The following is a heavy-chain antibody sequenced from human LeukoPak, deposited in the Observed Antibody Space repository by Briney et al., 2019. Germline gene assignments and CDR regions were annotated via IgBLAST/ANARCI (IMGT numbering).Heavy chain of an antibody. V-gene: IGHV3-11*04. CDR3: ANFWSGYSPFDY. CDR1: GFTSSDYY. CDR2: ISSSGSTM. D-gene: IGHD3-3*01. J-gene: IGHJ4*02. Sequence: GGSLRLSCAASGFTSSDYYMSWIRQAPGKGLEWVSYISSSGSTMYYADSVKGRFTISRDNAKNSLYLQMNSLRADDTAVYYCANFWSGYSPFDYWGQGTLVTVSS.